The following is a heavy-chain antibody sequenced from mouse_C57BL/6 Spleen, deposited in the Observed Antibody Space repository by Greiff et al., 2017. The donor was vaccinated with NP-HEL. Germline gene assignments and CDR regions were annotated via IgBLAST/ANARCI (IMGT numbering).Heavy chain of an antibody. CDR1: GFTFNTYA. Sequence: EVMLVESGGGLVQPKGSLKLSCAASGFTFNTYAMHWVRQAPGKGLEWVARIRSKSSNYATYYADSVKDRFTISRDDSQSMLYLQMNNLKTEDTAMYYCVREDYYGSSYGFAYWGQGTLVTVSA. D-gene: IGHD1-1*01. V-gene: IGHV10-3*01. CDR3: VREDYYGSSYGFAY. CDR2: IRSKSSNYAT. J-gene: IGHJ3*01.